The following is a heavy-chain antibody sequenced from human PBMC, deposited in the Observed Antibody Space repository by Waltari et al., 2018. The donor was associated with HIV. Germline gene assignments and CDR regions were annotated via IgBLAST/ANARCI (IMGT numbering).Heavy chain of an antibody. J-gene: IGHJ4*02. V-gene: IGHV3-23*01. CDR1: GLTFSSIA. CDR3: AKDSGIAVAGTLY. CDR2: ISGSGGST. D-gene: IGHD6-19*01. Sequence: EVQLLESGGGLVQPGGSLRHSGAASGLTFSSIAMSWVRQAPGKGLEWVSAISGSGGSTYYADSVKGRFTISRDNSKNTLYLQMNSLRAEDTAVYYCAKDSGIAVAGTLYWGQGTLVTVSS.